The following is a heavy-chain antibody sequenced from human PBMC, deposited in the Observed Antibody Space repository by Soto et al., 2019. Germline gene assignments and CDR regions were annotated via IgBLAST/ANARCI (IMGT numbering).Heavy chain of an antibody. D-gene: IGHD6-25*01. CDR1: GVSISSYF. CDR3: ARIGGYHGPLDY. V-gene: IGHV4-59*01. CDR2: TYHRGST. J-gene: IGHJ4*02. Sequence: SETLYLTYSVSGVSISSYFWSWIRQAPGRGLEWIGYTYHRGSTNYSPSLKSRVAISLDTSENQFSLKVNSVTAADTAVYYCARIGGYHGPLDYWGQGTPGTVSS.